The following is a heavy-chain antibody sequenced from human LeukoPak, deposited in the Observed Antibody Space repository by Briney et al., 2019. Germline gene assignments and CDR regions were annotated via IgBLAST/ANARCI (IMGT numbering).Heavy chain of an antibody. CDR1: GFTFSSYS. CDR2: ISGSSSYI. J-gene: IGHJ6*02. CDR3: ARDSDYYGMDV. V-gene: IGHV3-21*01. Sequence: GGSLRLSCAASGFTFSSYSMNWVRQAPGKGLEWVSSISGSSSYIYYADSVKGRFTISRDNAKNSLYLQMNSLRAEDTAVYYCARDSDYYGMDVWGQGTTVTVSS.